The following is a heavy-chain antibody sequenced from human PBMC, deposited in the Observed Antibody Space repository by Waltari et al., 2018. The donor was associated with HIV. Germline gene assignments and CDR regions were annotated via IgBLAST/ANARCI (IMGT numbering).Heavy chain of an antibody. CDR2: IGGGQDT. D-gene: IGHD2-8*01. CDR3: AKDAFARNGIFDAFDV. V-gene: IGHV3-23*01. J-gene: IGHJ3*01. Sequence: LLESGGGLVQPGGSLRLSCAASGFTLSDYAMNWVRQAPGKGLEWVEHIGGGQDTYYAASVKGRFTASRDDSKSTLYLQLNSLRAEDTALYFCAKDAFARNGIFDAFDVWGLGTRVTVSS. CDR1: GFTLSDYA.